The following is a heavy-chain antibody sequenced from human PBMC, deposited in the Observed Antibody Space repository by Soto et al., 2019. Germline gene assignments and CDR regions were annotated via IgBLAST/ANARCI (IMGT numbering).Heavy chain of an antibody. D-gene: IGHD4-4*01. J-gene: IGHJ3*02. CDR1: GGTFSSYA. Sequence: QVQLVQSGAEVKKPGSSVKVSCKASGGTFSSYAISWVRQAPGQGLEWMGGIIPIFGTADYAQKFQGRVTITADESTSTAYMELSSLRSEDTAVYYCARDDTYSRALNDAFDIWGQGTMVTVSS. CDR2: IIPIFGTA. V-gene: IGHV1-69*01. CDR3: ARDDTYSRALNDAFDI.